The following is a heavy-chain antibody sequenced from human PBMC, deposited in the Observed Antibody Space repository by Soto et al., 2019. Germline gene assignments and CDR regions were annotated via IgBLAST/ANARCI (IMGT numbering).Heavy chain of an antibody. J-gene: IGHJ4*02. V-gene: IGHV3-23*01. Sequence: EVQLLESGGGLVQPGGSLRLSCAGSGFTFSSYAMSWVRQAPGKGLEWVSGISISGDRTNYADSVKGRFTISRDDSKNTLYLQMNSLRADDTAVYYCAKAIPFYDTSAFFDYWGQGTLVTVSS. D-gene: IGHD3-22*01. CDR2: ISISGDRT. CDR3: AKAIPFYDTSAFFDY. CDR1: GFTFSSYA.